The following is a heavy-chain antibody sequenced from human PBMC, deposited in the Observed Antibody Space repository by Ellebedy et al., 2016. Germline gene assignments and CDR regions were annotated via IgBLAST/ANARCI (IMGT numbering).Heavy chain of an antibody. V-gene: IGHV5-51*01. Sequence: KVSCKGSGYSFSSYWIGWVRQMPGKGLEWMGIIHAGDSDTRYSPSFQGQVTISADKSIRTAYLQWSSLKASDTAMYYCARYCSGGSCYRDDAFDLWGQGTLVTVSS. J-gene: IGHJ3*01. CDR1: GYSFSSYW. CDR3: ARYCSGGSCYRDDAFDL. D-gene: IGHD2-15*01. CDR2: IHAGDSDT.